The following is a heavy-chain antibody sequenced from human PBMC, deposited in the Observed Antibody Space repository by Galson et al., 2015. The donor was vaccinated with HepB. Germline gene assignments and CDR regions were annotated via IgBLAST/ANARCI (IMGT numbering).Heavy chain of an antibody. D-gene: IGHD6-19*01. V-gene: IGHV3-9*01. CDR1: GFTFDDYA. CDR2: ISWNSGSI. Sequence: SLRLSCAASGFTFDDYAMHWVRQAPGKGLEWVSGISWNSGSIGYADSVKGRFTISRDNAKNSLYLQMNSLRAEDTALYYCAKEDAVAAGGVDYWGQGTLVTVSS. J-gene: IGHJ4*02. CDR3: AKEDAVAAGGVDY.